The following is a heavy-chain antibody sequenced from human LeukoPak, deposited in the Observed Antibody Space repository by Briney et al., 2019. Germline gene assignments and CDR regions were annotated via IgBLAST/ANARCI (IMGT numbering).Heavy chain of an antibody. J-gene: IGHJ4*02. V-gene: IGHV3-21*01. CDR1: GFTFSSYS. D-gene: IGHD1-26*01. Sequence: GGSLRLSCAASGFTFSSYSMNWVRQAPGKGLEWVSSISSSSSYIYYADSVKGRFTISRDNAKNSLYLQMNSLRAEDTAVYYCARDKEGYSGSLDYWGQGTLVTVSS. CDR3: ARDKEGYSGSLDY. CDR2: ISSSSSYI.